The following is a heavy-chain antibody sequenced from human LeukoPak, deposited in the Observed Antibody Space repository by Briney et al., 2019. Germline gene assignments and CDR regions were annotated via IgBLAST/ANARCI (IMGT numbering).Heavy chain of an antibody. CDR1: GGSISIYY. CDR2: IYNSGST. Sequence: SETLSLTCIVPGGSISIYYWNWIRQPPGKGLEWIGYIYNSGSTDYNPSLKRRVTISADTSKNQFSLKLTSVTAADTAVYYCARDRELGSWGQGILVTVSS. D-gene: IGHD3-16*01. CDR3: ARDRELGS. V-gene: IGHV4-59*01. J-gene: IGHJ5*02.